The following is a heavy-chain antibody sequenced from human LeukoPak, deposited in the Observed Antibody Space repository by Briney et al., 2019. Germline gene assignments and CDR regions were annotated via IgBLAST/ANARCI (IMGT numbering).Heavy chain of an antibody. V-gene: IGHV3-48*03. CDR2: IYSSGSTT. D-gene: IGHD4-17*01. CDR1: GFTFRSYE. J-gene: IGHJ5*02. CDR3: VRGGYGDYGRGS. Sequence: GGSLRLSCVASGFTFRSYEMNWVRQAPGKGLEWISYIYSSGSTTYYADSVKGRFTVSRDNAKNSLYLQMNSLRVEDTAVYYCVRGGYGDYGRGSWGQGTLLTVSS.